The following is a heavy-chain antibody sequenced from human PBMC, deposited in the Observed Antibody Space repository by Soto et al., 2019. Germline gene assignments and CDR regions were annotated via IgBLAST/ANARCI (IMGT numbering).Heavy chain of an antibody. J-gene: IGHJ6*02. V-gene: IGHV1-69*13. CDR1: GGTFSSYA. D-gene: IGHD3-10*01. CDR3: ARPYGSGSYYYYYGMDV. CDR2: IIPIFGTA. Sequence: SVKVSCKASGGTFSSYAISWVRQAPGQGLEWMGGIIPIFGTANYAQKFQGRVTITADESTSTAYMELSSLRSEDTAVYYCARPYGSGSYYYYYGMDVWGQGTTVTVSS.